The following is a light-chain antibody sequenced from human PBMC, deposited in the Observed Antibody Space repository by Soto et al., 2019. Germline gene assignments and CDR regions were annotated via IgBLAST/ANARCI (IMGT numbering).Light chain of an antibody. CDR2: DVS. Sequence: QYALTQPASVSGSPGQSITISCTGTNSDVGGYNYVSWYQQHPAKAPKLMIYDVSNRPSGVSNRFSGAKSGNTASLTISGLQAEDEADYYCYSYTSSSTYVFGTGTKVTVL. V-gene: IGLV2-14*01. CDR3: YSYTSSSTYV. J-gene: IGLJ1*01. CDR1: NSDVGGYNY.